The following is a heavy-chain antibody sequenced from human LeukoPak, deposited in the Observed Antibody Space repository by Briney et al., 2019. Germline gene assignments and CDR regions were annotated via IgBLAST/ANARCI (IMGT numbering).Heavy chain of an antibody. J-gene: IGHJ4*02. D-gene: IGHD6-13*01. Sequence: PGGSLRLSCAASGFTFSSYWMSWVRQAPGKGLEWVSSISSSSRFIYYADSVKGRFTISRDNSKNTLYLRMNSLRGEDTAVYYCAKEKYSSSFNYFDYWGQGTLVTVSS. CDR2: ISSSSRFI. CDR1: GFTFSSYW. CDR3: AKEKYSSSFNYFDY. V-gene: IGHV3-21*01.